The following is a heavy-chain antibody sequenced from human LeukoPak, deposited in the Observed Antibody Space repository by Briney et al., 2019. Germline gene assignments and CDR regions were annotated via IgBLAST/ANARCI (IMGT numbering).Heavy chain of an antibody. CDR3: ARGPVVPAADYFYYYYYMDV. J-gene: IGHJ6*03. V-gene: IGHV1-69*05. Sequence: GASVKVSCKASGGTFSSYAISWVRQAPGQGLEWMGGIIPIFGTANYAQKFQGRVTITTDESTSTAYIELSSLRSEDTAVYYCARGPVVPAADYFYYYYYMDVWGKGTTVTVSS. CDR2: IIPIFGTA. D-gene: IGHD2-2*01. CDR1: GGTFSSYA.